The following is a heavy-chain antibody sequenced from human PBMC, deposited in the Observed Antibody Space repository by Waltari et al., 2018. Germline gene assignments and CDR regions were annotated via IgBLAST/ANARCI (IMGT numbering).Heavy chain of an antibody. CDR2: ISGSGGST. Sequence: EVQLVESGGGLVQPGGSLRLSCAASGFTFSSYAMSWVRQAPGKGLEWVSAISGSGGSTYYADSVKGRFTISRDNSKNTLYLQMNSLRAEDTAVYYCAKGGFDCSSTSCPNFDYWGQGTLVTVSS. V-gene: IGHV3-23*04. CDR3: AKGGFDCSSTSCPNFDY. J-gene: IGHJ4*02. D-gene: IGHD2-2*01. CDR1: GFTFSSYA.